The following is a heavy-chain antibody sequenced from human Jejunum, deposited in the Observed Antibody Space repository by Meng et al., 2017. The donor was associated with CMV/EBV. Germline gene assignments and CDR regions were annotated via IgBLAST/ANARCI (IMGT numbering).Heavy chain of an antibody. CDR3: ASRVGVVGATHGAFDI. V-gene: IGHV3-74*01. D-gene: IGHD1-26*01. Sequence: TFSNSWMNGGRPAPGKGLVGVSRINGDGGGITYADSVKGRFTISRDNAKNTLWLQMNTLRPEDTAVYYCASRVGVVGATHGAFDIWGPGTMVTVSS. J-gene: IGHJ3*02. CDR2: INGDGGGI. CDR1: TFSNSW.